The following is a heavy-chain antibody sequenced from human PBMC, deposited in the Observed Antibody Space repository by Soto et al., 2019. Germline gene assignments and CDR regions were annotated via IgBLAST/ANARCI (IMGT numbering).Heavy chain of an antibody. CDR3: ARDTSPTGNNSLDP. Sequence: GESLRPSCAASGFTFSSYWMSWVRQAPGKGQEWVANIKKDGSEKYYVDSVKGRFTISRDNAKNSLYLQMNSLRAKAAAVYYCARDTSPTGNNSLDPWGQESLVTIAS. CDR2: IKKDGSEK. CDR1: GFTFSSYW. D-gene: IGHD1-1*01. J-gene: IGHJ5*02. V-gene: IGHV3-7*01.